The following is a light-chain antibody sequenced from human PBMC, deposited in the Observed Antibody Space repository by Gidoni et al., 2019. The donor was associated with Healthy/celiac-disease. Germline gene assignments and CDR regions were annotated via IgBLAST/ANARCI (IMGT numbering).Light chain of an antibody. Sequence: EIVLTQSPGTLSLSPGERATLSCRASQSVSRSYFAWYQQKPGQAPRLLIYGASSSATGIPDRFSGSGSGTDVTLTISRLEPEYFAVYYCQQYGSSQTFGQGTKVEIK. CDR2: GAS. V-gene: IGKV3-20*01. J-gene: IGKJ1*01. CDR1: QSVSRSY. CDR3: QQYGSSQT.